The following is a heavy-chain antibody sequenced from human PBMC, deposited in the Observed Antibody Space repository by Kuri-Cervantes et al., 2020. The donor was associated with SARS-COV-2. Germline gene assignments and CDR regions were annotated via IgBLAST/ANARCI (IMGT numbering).Heavy chain of an antibody. CDR1: GFNVSRKY. V-gene: IGHV3-33*07. CDR3: AEGHSGT. J-gene: IGHJ5*02. D-gene: IGHD1-26*01. CDR2: IWYDGSNK. Sequence: GESLKISCAASGFNVSRKYMNWVRQAPGKGLEWVAVIWYDGSNKYYADSVKGRFTISRDNSKNTLYLQMNSLRAEDTAVYYCAEGHSGTWGQGTLVTVSS.